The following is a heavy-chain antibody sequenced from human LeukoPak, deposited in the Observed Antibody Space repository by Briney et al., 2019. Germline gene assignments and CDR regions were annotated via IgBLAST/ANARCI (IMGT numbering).Heavy chain of an antibody. J-gene: IGHJ4*02. CDR2: IYYSGST. V-gene: IGHV4-59*01. CDR1: GGSISSYY. D-gene: IGHD3-9*01. Sequence: NPSETLSLTCTVSGGSISSYYWSWIRQPPGKGLVWIGYIYYSGSTNYNPSLKSRVTISVDTSKNQFSLKLSSVTAADTAVYYCARVSRYYDILTGYYNPKYYFDYRGQGTLVTVSS. CDR3: ARVSRYYDILTGYYNPKYYFDY.